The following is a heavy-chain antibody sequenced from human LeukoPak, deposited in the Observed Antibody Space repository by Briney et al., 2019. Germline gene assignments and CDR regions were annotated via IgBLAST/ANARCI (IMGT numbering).Heavy chain of an antibody. CDR2: IYYSGST. V-gene: IGHV4-39*01. CDR3: ARLRIADYYDFWSGYPTHHKWFDP. Sequence: PSETLSLTCTVSGGSISSSSYYWGWIRQPPGKGLVWYGSIYYSGSTYYNPSLKSRVTISVDTSKNQFALKLSSVTAAVTAVYYCARLRIADYYDFWSGYPTHHKWFDPWGQGTLVTVSS. CDR1: GGSISSSSYY. D-gene: IGHD3-3*01. J-gene: IGHJ5*02.